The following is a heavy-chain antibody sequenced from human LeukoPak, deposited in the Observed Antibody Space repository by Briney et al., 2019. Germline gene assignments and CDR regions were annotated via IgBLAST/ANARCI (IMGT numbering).Heavy chain of an antibody. CDR1: GYILTAYY. Sequence: ASVKVSCKASGYILTAYYMHWVRQAPGQGLEWMGWTNPHSGDTYYAQNFQGRVTMTRDTSITTAYMELSRLRSDDTAVYYCARLPDCSSASCPPDYYYGMDVWGQGTTVTVSS. CDR2: TNPHSGDT. J-gene: IGHJ6*02. V-gene: IGHV1-2*02. CDR3: ARLPDCSSASCPPDYYYGMDV. D-gene: IGHD2-2*01.